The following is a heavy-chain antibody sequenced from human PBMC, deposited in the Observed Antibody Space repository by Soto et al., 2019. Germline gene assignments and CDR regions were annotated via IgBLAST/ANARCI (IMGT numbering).Heavy chain of an antibody. V-gene: IGHV1-3*01. Sequence: QVQLVQSGAEVKKPGASVKVSCKASGYTFTSYAMHWVRQAPGQRLEWMGWINAGNGNTKYSQKFQGRVTITRDTSASTAYMELSSLRAEDTAVYYCARPSGYSSSWYGAFDIWGQGTMVTVSS. D-gene: IGHD6-13*01. CDR1: GYTFTSYA. CDR3: ARPSGYSSSWYGAFDI. CDR2: INAGNGNT. J-gene: IGHJ3*02.